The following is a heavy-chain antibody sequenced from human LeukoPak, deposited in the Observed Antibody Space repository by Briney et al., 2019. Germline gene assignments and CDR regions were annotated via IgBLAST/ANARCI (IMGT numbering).Heavy chain of an antibody. CDR3: ARLSGSFLDY. Sequence: QPGGSLRLSCAASGFTFSTYTINWVRQAPGKGLEWVSHISGSSTTIYYADSVKGRFTISRDNAKNSLYLQMNSLRAEDTAVYYCARLSGSFLDYWGQGTLVTVSS. CDR1: GFTFSTYT. V-gene: IGHV3-48*04. CDR2: ISGSSTTI. J-gene: IGHJ4*02. D-gene: IGHD1-26*01.